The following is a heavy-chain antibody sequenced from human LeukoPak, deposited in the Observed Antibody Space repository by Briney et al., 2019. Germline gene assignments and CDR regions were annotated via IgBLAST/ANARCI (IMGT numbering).Heavy chain of an antibody. D-gene: IGHD1-26*01. CDR3: AREQMGATFDY. CDR2: ICTSGST. J-gene: IGHJ4*02. Sequence: AGTLCLTCTASGGSISSYDWSWIRQPAGKGLEWIGRICTSGSTNYNPSLKSRVTMSVDTSKNQFSLKLSSVTAAETAVYYCAREQMGATFDYWGQGNLVTVSS. V-gene: IGHV4-4*07. CDR1: GGSISSYD.